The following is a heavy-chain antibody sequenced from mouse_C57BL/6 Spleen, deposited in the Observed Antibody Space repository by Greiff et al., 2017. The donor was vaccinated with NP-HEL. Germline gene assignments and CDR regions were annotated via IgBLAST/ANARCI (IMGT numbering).Heavy chain of an antibody. CDR2: IDPTSGGT. CDR3: ARGGLLQAMDY. J-gene: IGHJ4*01. D-gene: IGHD2-3*01. Sequence: QVQLQQPGAELVKPGASVKLSCKASGYTFTSYWMPWVKQRPGRGLEWIGRIDPTSGGTKYNEKFKSKATLTVDKPSRTAYMQLSSLTSEDSAVYYCARGGLLQAMDYWGQGTSVTVSS. V-gene: IGHV1-72*01. CDR1: GYTFTSYW.